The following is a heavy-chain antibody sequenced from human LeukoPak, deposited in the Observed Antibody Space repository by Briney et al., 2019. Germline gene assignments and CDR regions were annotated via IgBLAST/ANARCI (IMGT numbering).Heavy chain of an antibody. J-gene: IGHJ1*01. CDR1: EFTFSSYW. CDR2: INNDGSST. Sequence: PGGSLRLSCAASEFTFSSYWMHWFGQGPGKGLVWVSRINNDGSSTSYADSVKGRFTISRDNAKNTLYLQMNSLRAEDTGVYFCARDLGGPGHWGQGTLVTVSS. CDR3: ARDLGGPGH. D-gene: IGHD6-25*01. V-gene: IGHV3-74*01.